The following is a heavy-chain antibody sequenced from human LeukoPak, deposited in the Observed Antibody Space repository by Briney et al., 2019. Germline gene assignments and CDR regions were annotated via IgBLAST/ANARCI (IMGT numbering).Heavy chain of an antibody. CDR2: IIPIFGTA. J-gene: IGHJ4*02. D-gene: IGHD2-21*02. Sequence: SVKVSCKASGGTFSSYAISWLRQAPGQGLEWMGRIIPIFGTANYAQKFQGRVTITTDESTSTAYMELSSLRSEDTAVYYCARGVTSKPLDYWGQGTLVTVSS. CDR1: GGTFSSYA. CDR3: ARGVTSKPLDY. V-gene: IGHV1-69*05.